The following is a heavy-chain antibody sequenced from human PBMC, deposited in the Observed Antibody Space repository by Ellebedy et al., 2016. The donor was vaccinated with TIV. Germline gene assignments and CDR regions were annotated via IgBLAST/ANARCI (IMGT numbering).Heavy chain of an antibody. CDR2: ISYDGSNK. D-gene: IGHD5/OR15-5a*01. CDR1: GFTFSSYA. V-gene: IGHV3-30-3*01. Sequence: GGSLRLSXAASGFTFSSYAMHWVRQAPGKGLEWVAVISYDGSNKYYADSVKGRFTISRDNSKNTLYLQMNSLRAEDTAVYYCASLSTADYWGQGTLVTVSS. J-gene: IGHJ4*02. CDR3: ASLSTADY.